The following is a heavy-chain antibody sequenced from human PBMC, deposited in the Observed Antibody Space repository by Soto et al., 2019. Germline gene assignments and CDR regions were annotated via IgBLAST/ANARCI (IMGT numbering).Heavy chain of an antibody. D-gene: IGHD3-3*01. V-gene: IGHV3-23*01. CDR3: AKVSTIFGVVIYYFDY. Sequence: EVQLLESGGGLVQPGGSLRLSCAASGFTFSSYAMSWVRQAPGKGLEWVSAISGSGGSTYYADSVKGRFTISRDNSKNTLYLQMNSLRAEDTAVYYCAKVSTIFGVVIYYFDYWGQGTLVTVSS. CDR2: ISGSGGST. CDR1: GFTFSSYA. J-gene: IGHJ4*02.